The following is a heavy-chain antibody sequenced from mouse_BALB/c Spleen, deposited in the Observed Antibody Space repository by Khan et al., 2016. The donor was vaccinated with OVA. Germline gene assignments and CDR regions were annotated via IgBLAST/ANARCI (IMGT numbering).Heavy chain of an antibody. J-gene: IGHJ3*01. CDR2: ISPGSGDT. Sequence: QVQLQQSGTELARPGASVNLSCKASGYTFTDFYINWVKQRSGQGLEWIGEISPGSGDTYYNEKFKGKATLTADKSSSPAYMQLSTLTSEASAVYFCARRNYFGYTFAYGGQGTLVTVSA. CDR3: ARRNYFGYTFAY. V-gene: IGHV1-77*01. D-gene: IGHD1-2*01. CDR1: GYTFTDFY.